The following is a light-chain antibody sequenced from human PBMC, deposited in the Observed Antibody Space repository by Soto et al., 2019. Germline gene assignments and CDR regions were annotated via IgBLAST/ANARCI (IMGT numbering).Light chain of an antibody. CDR1: SSDVGGYNY. V-gene: IGLV2-11*01. CDR2: DVS. CDR3: CSYAGSYTFV. J-gene: IGLJ1*01. Sequence: QSAPTQPRSVSGSPGQSVTISCTGTSSDVGGYNYISWYQHHPGKAPKVMIYDVSKRPSGLPDRFSGSKSGTTASLTISGLQAEDEADYYCCSYAGSYTFVFGVGTKVTVL.